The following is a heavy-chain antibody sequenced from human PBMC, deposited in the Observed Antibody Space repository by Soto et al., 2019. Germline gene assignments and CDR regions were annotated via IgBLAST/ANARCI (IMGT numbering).Heavy chain of an antibody. J-gene: IGHJ4*02. CDR3: AREGYCSSTSCFDY. CDR1: GYTFTNYA. V-gene: IGHV1-3*01. D-gene: IGHD2-2*01. CDR2: IIAGNGNT. Sequence: RASVNVSCKSSGYTFTNYAIHWVRQAPGQRLEWMGWIIAGNGNTKYSQKFQGRVTITRDTSASTAYMELRSLRSADTAVYYCAREGYCSSTSCFDYWGQGTLVTVSS.